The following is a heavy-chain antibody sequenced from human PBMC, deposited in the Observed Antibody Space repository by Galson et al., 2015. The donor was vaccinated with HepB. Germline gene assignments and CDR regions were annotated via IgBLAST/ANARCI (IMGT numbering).Heavy chain of an antibody. CDR2: INPIFGPA. D-gene: IGHD3-22*01. J-gene: IGHJ6*02. V-gene: IGHV1-69*13. CDR3: ARVEYYDDSGYEYHYYGMDV. CDR1: GGTFSSYA. Sequence: SVKVSCKASGGTFSSYAISWVRQAPEQGLEWMGGINPIFGPANYPQKFQGRVTITADESMTTAYMELSSLRSEDTAVYYCARVEYYDDSGYEYHYYGMDVWGQGTTVTVSS.